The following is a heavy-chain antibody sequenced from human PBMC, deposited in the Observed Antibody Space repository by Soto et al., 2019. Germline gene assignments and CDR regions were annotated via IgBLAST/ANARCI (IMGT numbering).Heavy chain of an antibody. CDR3: ARGRQHRKASYYYAMDV. J-gene: IGHJ6*01. D-gene: IGHD6-13*01. CDR2: SIPIFRTA. Sequence: QVQLVQSGAEVKKPGSSVKVSCTASGGTFSIYSINWVRQAPVQGLEWMGGSIPIFRTANYAQKFQGRVTITADESTSTVYMELSSLRSEDTAVYYCARGRQHRKASYYYAMDVWGQGTTVTVSS. CDR1: GGTFSIYS. V-gene: IGHV1-69*01.